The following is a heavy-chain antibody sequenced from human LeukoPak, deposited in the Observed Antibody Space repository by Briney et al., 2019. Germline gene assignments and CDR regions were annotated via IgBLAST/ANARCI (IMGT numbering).Heavy chain of an antibody. Sequence: SETLSLTCTVSGGSISSYYWSWIRQPAGKGLEWIGRIYTSGSTNYNPSLKSRVTMSVDTSKNQFSLKLSSVTAADTAVYYCARAAVQGSEWLSPYYFDYWGQGTLVTVSS. CDR2: IYTSGST. D-gene: IGHD3-3*01. V-gene: IGHV4-4*07. J-gene: IGHJ4*02. CDR1: GGSISSYY. CDR3: ARAAVQGSEWLSPYYFDY.